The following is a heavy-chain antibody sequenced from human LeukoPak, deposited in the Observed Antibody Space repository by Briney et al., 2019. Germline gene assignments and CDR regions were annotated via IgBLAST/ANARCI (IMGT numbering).Heavy chain of an antibody. D-gene: IGHD1-26*01. CDR3: ARGGNKWELDNWFDP. J-gene: IGHJ5*02. CDR2: AHRSGST. Sequence: PSETLSLTCDVSGGSFTDYYWTWIRQSPGKGLEWIGDAHRSGSTNYNPSLESRVTILVDKSKDQFSLKLNSVTAADTAVYYCARGGNKWELDNWFDPWGQGTLVTVSS. V-gene: IGHV4-34*01. CDR1: GGSFTDYY.